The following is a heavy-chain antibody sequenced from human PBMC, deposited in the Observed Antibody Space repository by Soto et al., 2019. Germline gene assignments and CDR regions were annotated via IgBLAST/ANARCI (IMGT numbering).Heavy chain of an antibody. CDR1: GFTFSRYA. Sequence: EVQLLESGGGLVQPGGSLRLSCAASGFTFSRYAMSWVRQAPGKGLEWVSAISGSGGSTYYADSVKGRFTISRHNSKNTLYLQMNRLRAEDTAVYCCARRSSGWYFDYWGQGTLVTVPS. CDR2: ISGSGGST. CDR3: ARRSSGWYFDY. D-gene: IGHD6-19*01. V-gene: IGHV3-23*01. J-gene: IGHJ4*02.